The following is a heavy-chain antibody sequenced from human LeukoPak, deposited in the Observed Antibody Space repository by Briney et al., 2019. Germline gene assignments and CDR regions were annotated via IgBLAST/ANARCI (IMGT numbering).Heavy chain of an antibody. Sequence: GGSLRLSCAASGFTFDDYGMSWVRQAPGKGLEWVSGINWNGGSTGYADSVKGRFTISRDNSKNTLYLQMNSLRAEDTAVYYCAKGRGWEASYYYYYMDVWGKGTTVTISS. V-gene: IGHV3-20*04. CDR3: AKGRGWEASYYYYYMDV. D-gene: IGHD1-26*01. CDR1: GFTFDDYG. J-gene: IGHJ6*03. CDR2: INWNGGST.